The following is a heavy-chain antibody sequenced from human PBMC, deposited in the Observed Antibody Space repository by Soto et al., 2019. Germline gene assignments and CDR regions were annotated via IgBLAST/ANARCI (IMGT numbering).Heavy chain of an antibody. Sequence: QVQLQESGPGLVKPSGTLSLACAVSGDSISNTNWWTWVRQPPGRGLQWIGEIYRNGGTNYSPSRKSRVTISLDKSNNQFSLKVTSVSAADTAIYYCARAIAVSGHWYFDLWGRGTLVTVSS. V-gene: IGHV4-4*02. CDR3: ARAIAVSGHWYFDL. CDR2: IYRNGGT. D-gene: IGHD6-19*01. CDR1: GDSISNTNW. J-gene: IGHJ2*01.